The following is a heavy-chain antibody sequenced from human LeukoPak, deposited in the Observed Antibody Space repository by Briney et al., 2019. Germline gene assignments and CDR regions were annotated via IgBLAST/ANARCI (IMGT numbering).Heavy chain of an antibody. J-gene: IGHJ6*02. V-gene: IGHV3-23*01. CDR3: AKDPWFFVNYYGMDV. CDR1: GFTFSDYS. CDR2: ISGSGGST. Sequence: GGSLRLSCAASGFTFSDYSMNWVRQAPGKGLEWVSAISGSGGSTYYADSVKGRFTISRDNSKNTLYLQMDSLRAEDTAVYYCAKDPWFFVNYYGMDVWGQGTTVTVSS. D-gene: IGHD3-3*01.